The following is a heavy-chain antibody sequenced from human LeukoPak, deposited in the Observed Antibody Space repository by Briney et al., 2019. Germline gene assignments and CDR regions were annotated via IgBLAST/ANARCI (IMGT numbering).Heavy chain of an antibody. CDR1: GYTFTGYY. CDR2: INPSGGST. D-gene: IGHD6-13*01. J-gene: IGHJ3*02. CDR3: ARDRETAAAGGAFDI. V-gene: IGHV1-46*01. Sequence: ASVKVSCKASGYTFTGYYMHWVRQAPGQGLEWMGIINPSGGSTTYAQKFQGRVTMTRDTSTSTVYMDLSSLRSEDTAVYYCARDRETAAAGGAFDIWGQGTMVTVSS.